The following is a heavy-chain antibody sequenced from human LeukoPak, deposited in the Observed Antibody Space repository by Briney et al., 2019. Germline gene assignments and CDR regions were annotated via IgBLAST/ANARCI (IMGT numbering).Heavy chain of an antibody. J-gene: IGHJ5*02. CDR3: ARADCSGSTCYLRRSWFDP. V-gene: IGHV3-21*01. Sequence: GGSLRVSCAASGFTLSNYDMNWVRQAPGKGLEWVSSISTSSRYIYYKDSVRGRFTISRDDAKTSLYLEMNSLRAEDTAVYYCARADCSGSTCYLRRSWFDPWGQGTLVTVSS. D-gene: IGHD2-2*01. CDR1: GFTLSNYD. CDR2: ISTSSRYI.